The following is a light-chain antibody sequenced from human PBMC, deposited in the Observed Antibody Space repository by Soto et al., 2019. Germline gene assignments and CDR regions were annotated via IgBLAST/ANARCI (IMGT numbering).Light chain of an antibody. CDR3: QSYDTGLVGLI. Sequence: QSVLTQPPSVSAAPGQSITIACTGTNSNIGAGYDVHWYRQVPGAAPKALLSTKSHRPSGVPDRFSASRSGTSASLAISGLQSEDEADYWCQSYDTGLVGLIFGTGTQLTVL. V-gene: IGLV1-40*01. CDR2: TKS. CDR1: NSNIGAGYD. J-gene: IGLJ2*01.